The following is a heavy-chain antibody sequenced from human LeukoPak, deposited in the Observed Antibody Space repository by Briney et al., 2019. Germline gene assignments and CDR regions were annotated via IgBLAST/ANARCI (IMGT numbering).Heavy chain of an antibody. Sequence: ASVKVSCKASGYTFTCYYMHWVRQAPGQGREWMGWINPNSGGTNYAQKFQGRVNMTRETSISTAYMELSRLRSDDTDVYYCARGDFIKVVPAAMGLGYYYGMDVWGQGTTVTVSS. J-gene: IGHJ6*02. CDR3: ARGDFIKVVPAAMGLGYYYGMDV. CDR1: GYTFTCYY. D-gene: IGHD2-2*01. CDR2: INPNSGGT. V-gene: IGHV1-2*02.